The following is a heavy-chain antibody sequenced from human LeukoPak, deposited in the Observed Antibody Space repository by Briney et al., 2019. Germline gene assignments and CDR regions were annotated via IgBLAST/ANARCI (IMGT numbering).Heavy chain of an antibody. J-gene: IGHJ4*02. Sequence: PSETLSLTCTVSGGSISSYYWSWIRQPPGKGLEWIGYIYYSGSTNYNPSLKSRVTISVDTSKNQFSLNLTSVTAADTAVYYCARGHCTGGSCYFPDYWGQGTLVTVSS. CDR3: ARGHCTGGSCYFPDY. CDR1: GGSISSYY. V-gene: IGHV4-59*01. CDR2: IYYSGST. D-gene: IGHD2-15*01.